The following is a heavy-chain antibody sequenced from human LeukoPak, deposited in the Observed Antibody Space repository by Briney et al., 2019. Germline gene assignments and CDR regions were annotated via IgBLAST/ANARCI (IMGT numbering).Heavy chain of an antibody. CDR1: GYTFTSYG. Sequence: ASAKVSCKASGYTFTSYGISWVRQAPGQGLEWMGWISAYNGNTNYAQKLQGRVTMTTDTSTSTAYMELRSLRSDDTAVYYCARYYYGSGSYYNLNWFDPWGQGTLVTVSS. CDR3: ARYYYGSGSYYNLNWFDP. V-gene: IGHV1-18*01. D-gene: IGHD3-10*01. CDR2: ISAYNGNT. J-gene: IGHJ5*02.